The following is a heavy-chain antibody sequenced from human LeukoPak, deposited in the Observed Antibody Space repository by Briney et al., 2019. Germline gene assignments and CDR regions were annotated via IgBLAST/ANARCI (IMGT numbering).Heavy chain of an antibody. D-gene: IGHD2-15*01. J-gene: IGHJ3*02. V-gene: IGHV4-39*07. CDR1: GGSISSSSYY. Sequence: SETLSLTCTVSGGSISSSSYYWGWIRQPPGKGLEWIGSIYYSGSTYYNPSLKSRVTISIDTSKYQFSLKLSSVTAADTAVYYCARGPDADFSGGSCYIIWGQGTMVTVSS. CDR2: IYYSGST. CDR3: ARGPDADFSGGSCYII.